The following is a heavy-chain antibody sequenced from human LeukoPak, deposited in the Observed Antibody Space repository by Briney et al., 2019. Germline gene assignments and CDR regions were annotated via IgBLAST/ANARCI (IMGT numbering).Heavy chain of an antibody. CDR3: AREGYSYLVYYFDY. Sequence: PGGSLRLSCAASGFTFSSYWMSWVRQAPGKGLEWVANIKQDGSEKYYVDSVKGRFTISRDNAKNSLYLQMNSLRAEDTVVYYCAREGYSYLVYYFDYWGQGTLVTVSS. CDR2: IKQDGSEK. J-gene: IGHJ4*02. V-gene: IGHV3-7*01. CDR1: GFTFSSYW. D-gene: IGHD5-18*01.